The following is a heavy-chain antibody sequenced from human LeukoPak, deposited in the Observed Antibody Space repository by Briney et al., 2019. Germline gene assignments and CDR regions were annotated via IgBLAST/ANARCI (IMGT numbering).Heavy chain of an antibody. CDR2: INAGNGNT. V-gene: IGHV1-3*01. CDR1: GYTFTSYA. D-gene: IGHD5-24*01. Sequence: ASVKVSCKASGYTFTSYAMHWVRQAPGQRLEWMGWINAGNGNTKYSQKFQGRVTITRDTSASTAYMELSSLRSEDTAVYYCARDRSRWRDGYNLFGYWGQGTLVTVSS. CDR3: ARDRSRWRDGYNLFGY. J-gene: IGHJ4*02.